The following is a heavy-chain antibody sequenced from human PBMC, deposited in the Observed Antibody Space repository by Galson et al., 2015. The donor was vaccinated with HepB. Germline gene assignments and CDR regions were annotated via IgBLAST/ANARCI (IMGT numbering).Heavy chain of an antibody. Sequence: QSGAEVKKPGESLRISPKGSGYSCTSYWIGWVRQMPGKGLEWMGRIDPSDSYTNYSPSFPGHVPISADKSISTAYLQWSSLKASDTAMYYCSIGSSSWSPDAFDIWGQGTMVTVSS. CDR1: GYSCTSYW. D-gene: IGHD6-13*01. CDR3: SIGSSSWSPDAFDI. J-gene: IGHJ3*02. CDR2: IDPSDSYT. V-gene: IGHV5-10-1*01.